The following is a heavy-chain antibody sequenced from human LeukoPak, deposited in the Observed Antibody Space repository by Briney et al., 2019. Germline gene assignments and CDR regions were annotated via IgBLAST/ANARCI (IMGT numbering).Heavy chain of an antibody. Sequence: RGSLILSCAASGFTFSTYSMKWVRQAPGKGLEWVSYISDSSAMYYADSVRGRFTISRENDKNSLFLQMNSLRAEDTAVYYCARDGGYSGYDADCWGQGTLVTVSS. V-gene: IGHV3-48*01. CDR1: GFTFSTYS. CDR3: ARDGGYSGYDADC. D-gene: IGHD5-12*01. CDR2: ISDSSAM. J-gene: IGHJ4*02.